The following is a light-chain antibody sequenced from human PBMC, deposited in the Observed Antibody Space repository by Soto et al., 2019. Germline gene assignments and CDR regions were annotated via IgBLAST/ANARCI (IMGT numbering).Light chain of an antibody. V-gene: IGLV1-47*02. CDR1: SSDVGFYNY. Sequence: QSALTQPASVSGSPGQSIAISCTGSSSDVGFYNYVSWYQQHPGKVPKLLIYCNDQRPSGVPDRLSGSKSGTSASLAISGLRSEDEADYYCATRDNSLSRWVFGGGTKLTVL. CDR3: ATRDNSLSRWV. J-gene: IGLJ3*02. CDR2: CND.